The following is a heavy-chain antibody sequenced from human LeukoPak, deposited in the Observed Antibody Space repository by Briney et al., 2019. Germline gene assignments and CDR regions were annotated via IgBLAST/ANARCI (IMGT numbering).Heavy chain of an antibody. CDR2: IKHDGSEE. J-gene: IGHJ4*02. V-gene: IGHV3-7*01. CDR3: AREKFDY. Sequence: GGSLRLSCAASGFTFSSYWMSRVRQAPGRGLEWVAHIKHDGSEEYYVDSMKGRFTVSRDNAKNSLYLQMNSLRAEDTAVYYCAREKFDYWGQGTLVTVSS. CDR1: GFTFSSYW.